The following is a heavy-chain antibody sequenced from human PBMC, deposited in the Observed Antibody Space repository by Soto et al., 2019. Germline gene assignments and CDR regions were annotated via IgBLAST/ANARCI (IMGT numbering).Heavy chain of an antibody. CDR1: GFPFTTYG. Sequence: QVQLVEAGGGVVQPGRSLRLSCAASGFPFTTYGMHWVREGPGKGLEWVAVISYDGSNKYYEDSLKGRSTISRDNSKNTLYPQMNCPRPEHTVLYYCVVGQYTFASRGQGTLVTVSS. V-gene: IGHV3-30*03. D-gene: IGHD1-1*01. J-gene: IGHJ4*02. CDR2: ISYDGSNK. CDR3: VVGQYTFAS.